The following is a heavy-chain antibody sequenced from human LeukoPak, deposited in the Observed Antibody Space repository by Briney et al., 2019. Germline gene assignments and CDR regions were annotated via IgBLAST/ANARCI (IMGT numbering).Heavy chain of an antibody. J-gene: IGHJ4*02. V-gene: IGHV4-59*01. Sequence: SETLSLTCTVSGGSINSYYWSWIRQPPGKGLEWIGYIYYSGSTNYNPSLKSRVTISVDTSKNQFSLRLSSVTAADTAVYYCARVTGYMTEGYFDYWGQGTLITVSS. D-gene: IGHD6-13*01. CDR1: GGSINSYY. CDR2: IYYSGST. CDR3: ARVTGYMTEGYFDY.